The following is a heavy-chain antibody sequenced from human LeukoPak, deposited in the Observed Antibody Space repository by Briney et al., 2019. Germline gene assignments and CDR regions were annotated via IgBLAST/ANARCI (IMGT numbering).Heavy chain of an antibody. CDR3: AKGPTYYYDSSGYYYDY. CDR1: DDSITMYY. CDR2: VDHTGST. D-gene: IGHD3-22*01. Sequence: SETLSLTCTVSDDSITMYYWTWIRQPPGKGLEWIGYVDHTGSTKFNPSLNGRVSISRDTSNNFFSLRLRSVTAADTAVYYCAKGPTYYYDSSGYYYDYWGQGTLVTVSS. V-gene: IGHV4-59*01. J-gene: IGHJ4*02.